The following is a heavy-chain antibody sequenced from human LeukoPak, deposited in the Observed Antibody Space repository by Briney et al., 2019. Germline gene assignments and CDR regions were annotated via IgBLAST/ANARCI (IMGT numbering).Heavy chain of an antibody. CDR3: AKVGYCGGGSCYRAFDI. V-gene: IGHV3-23*01. CDR2: ISGTGGST. CDR1: GFTFSSYA. J-gene: IGHJ3*02. Sequence: GGSLRLSCAASGFTFSSYAMSWVRQAPGKGLEWVSAISGTGGSTYYADSVKGRFTISRDNSKNTLYLQMNSLLAEDTAVYYCAKVGYCGGGSCYRAFDIWGQGTMVTVSS. D-gene: IGHD2-15*01.